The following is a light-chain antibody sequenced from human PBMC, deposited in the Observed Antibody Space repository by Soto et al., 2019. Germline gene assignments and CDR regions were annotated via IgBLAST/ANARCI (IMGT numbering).Light chain of an antibody. J-gene: IGLJ3*02. CDR3: SLYTTSSSWV. CDR1: AGDVGNYNR. Sequence: QSALTQPPSVSGSPGQSVTISCTGTAGDVGNYNRVSWYQQPPGAAPKLVIYEVSNRPSGVPDRFSGSKSGNTASLTISGLLAEDEGDYYCSLYTTSSSWVFGGGTKLTVL. CDR2: EVS. V-gene: IGLV2-18*01.